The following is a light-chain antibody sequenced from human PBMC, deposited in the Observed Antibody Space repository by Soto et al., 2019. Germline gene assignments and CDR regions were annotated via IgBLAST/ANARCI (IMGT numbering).Light chain of an antibody. Sequence: QSVLTQPPSVSAAPGQKVTISCSGSSSNIGNNYVSWYQQVPGTAPKLLIYDDNKRPSGIPDRFSGSKSGTSATLGITGLQTGDEADYYCGTWDTGLSASWVFGGGTKLTVL. CDR2: DDN. CDR1: SSNIGNNY. V-gene: IGLV1-51*01. J-gene: IGLJ3*02. CDR3: GTWDTGLSASWV.